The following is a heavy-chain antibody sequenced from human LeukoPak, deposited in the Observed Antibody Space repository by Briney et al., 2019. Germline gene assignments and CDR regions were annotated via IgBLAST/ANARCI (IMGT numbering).Heavy chain of an antibody. CDR3: ARGAGTTNSYYYYYGMDV. V-gene: IGHV1-69*04. Sequence: ASVKVSCKASGGTFSSYAISWVRQAPGQGLEWMGRIIPILGIANYAQKFQDRVTITADKSTSSAYMELSSLRSEDTAVYYCARGAGTTNSYYYYYGMDVWGQGTTVTVSS. CDR1: GGTFSSYA. D-gene: IGHD1-1*01. CDR2: IIPILGIA. J-gene: IGHJ6*02.